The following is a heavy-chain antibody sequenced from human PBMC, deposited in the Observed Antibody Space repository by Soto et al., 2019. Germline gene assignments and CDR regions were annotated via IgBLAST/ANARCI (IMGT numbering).Heavy chain of an antibody. CDR2: IHGSGETT. J-gene: IGHJ3*01. V-gene: IGHV3-23*01. CDR3: AKRYSESSDAAWDV. D-gene: IGHD1-26*01. Sequence: RRPGKGLEWVSSIHGSGETTYYADSVKGRFTISRDNSKNTLYLEMDNLRADDTAVYFWAKRYSESSDAAWDVWGQGLPVT.